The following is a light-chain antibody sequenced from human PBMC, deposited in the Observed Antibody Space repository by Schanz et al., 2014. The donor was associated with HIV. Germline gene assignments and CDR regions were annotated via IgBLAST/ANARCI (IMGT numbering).Light chain of an antibody. CDR2: DDD. CDR1: SSNIGAGYD. Sequence: QSVLTQPPSLSGAPGQRVSLSCNGSSSNIGAGYDVHWYQQFPGTAPKLLIFDDDSRPSGVPDRFSGSQTGTSATLAINGLQTGDEADYFCATWDSTLFGVVFGGGTKLTVL. J-gene: IGLJ2*01. V-gene: IGLV1-40*01. CDR3: ATWDSTLFGVV.